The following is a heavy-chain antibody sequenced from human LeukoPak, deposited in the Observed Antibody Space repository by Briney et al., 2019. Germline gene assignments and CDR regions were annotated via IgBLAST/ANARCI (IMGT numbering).Heavy chain of an antibody. V-gene: IGHV1-18*01. Sequence: ASVKVSCKASGYTFTSYGISWVRQAPGQGLEWMGWISAYNGNTNYAQKLQGRVTMTTDTSTSTAYMELRSLRSDDTAVYYCARAIDYSNYVWFDPWGQGTLVAVSS. J-gene: IGHJ5*02. CDR1: GYTFTSYG. D-gene: IGHD4-11*01. CDR3: ARAIDYSNYVWFDP. CDR2: ISAYNGNT.